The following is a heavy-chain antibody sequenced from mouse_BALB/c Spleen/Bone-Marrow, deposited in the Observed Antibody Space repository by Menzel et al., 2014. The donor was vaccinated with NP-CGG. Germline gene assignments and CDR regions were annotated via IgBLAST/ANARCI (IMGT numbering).Heavy chain of an antibody. D-gene: IGHD2-2*01. Sequence: VQLQQSGPELVKPGASVKMSCKASGYTFTSYVMHWVKQKPGQGLEWIGNINPYNDGTKYNEKFKGKATLTPDKSSSTAFMELSSLTSEDSAVYYCARSLYGYDWYFDVWGAGTTVTVSS. J-gene: IGHJ1*01. CDR3: ARSLYGYDWYFDV. CDR1: GYTFTSYV. CDR2: INPYNDGT. V-gene: IGHV1-14*01.